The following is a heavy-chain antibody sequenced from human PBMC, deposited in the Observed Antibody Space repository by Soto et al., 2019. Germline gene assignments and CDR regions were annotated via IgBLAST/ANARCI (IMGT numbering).Heavy chain of an antibody. D-gene: IGHD6-19*01. V-gene: IGHV3-21*01. CDR1: GFTFSSYS. Sequence: PGGSLRLSCAASGFTFSSYSMNWVRQAPGKGLEWVSSISSSSSYIYYADSVKGRFTISRDNAKNSLYLQMNSLRAEDTAVYYCARESRSSGWSYYYYYYGMDVWGQGTTVTVSS. J-gene: IGHJ6*02. CDR2: ISSSSSYI. CDR3: ARESRSSGWSYYYYYYGMDV.